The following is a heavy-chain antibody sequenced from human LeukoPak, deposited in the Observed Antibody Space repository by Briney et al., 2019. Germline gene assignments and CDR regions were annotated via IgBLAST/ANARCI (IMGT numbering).Heavy chain of an antibody. CDR1: GYTFTSYV. D-gene: IGHD3-22*01. Sequence: ASVKVSCKASGYTFTSYVMHWVRQAPGQRLEWMGWINAGNGNTKYSQKFQGRVTITRDTSASTAYMELSSLRSEDTAVYYSARVRYYYDRSGYYPGAFDSWGQGTMVTVSS. CDR2: INAGNGNT. J-gene: IGHJ3*02. V-gene: IGHV1-3*01. CDR3: ARVRYYYDRSGYYPGAFDS.